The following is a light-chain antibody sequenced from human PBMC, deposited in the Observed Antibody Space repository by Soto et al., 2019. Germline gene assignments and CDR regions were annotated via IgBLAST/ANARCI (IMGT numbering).Light chain of an antibody. Sequence: EIVLTQSPGTLSLSPGERATLYCRASQSITSNYLAWYQQKPGQAPGLLIYLASNRAAGIPDRFSGSGSGADFTLTINRLEPEDFAVYHCQQYGSSPWTFGQGTKVDIK. J-gene: IGKJ1*01. V-gene: IGKV3-20*01. CDR3: QQYGSSPWT. CDR1: QSITSNY. CDR2: LAS.